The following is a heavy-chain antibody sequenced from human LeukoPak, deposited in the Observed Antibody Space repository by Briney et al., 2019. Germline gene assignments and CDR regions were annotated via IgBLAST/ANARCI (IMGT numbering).Heavy chain of an antibody. CDR3: ARDPGGYGDYGAFGI. V-gene: IGHV3-21*01. CDR1: GFTFSSYS. D-gene: IGHD4-17*01. CDR2: ISSSSSYI. Sequence: GGSLRLSCAVSGFTFSSYSMNWVRQAPGQGLEWVSSISSSSSYIYYADSVKRRFTISRDNAKNSLYLQMNSLRAEDTAVYYCARDPGGYGDYGAFGIWGQGTMVTVSS. J-gene: IGHJ3*02.